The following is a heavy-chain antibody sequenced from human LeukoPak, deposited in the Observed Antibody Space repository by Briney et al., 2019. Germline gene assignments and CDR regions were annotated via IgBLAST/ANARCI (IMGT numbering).Heavy chain of an antibody. Sequence: SETLSLTCTVSGGSISSSSFYWGWVRQPPGKGLEWIGSIYYSGSTYYNPSLKSRVTISVDTSKNQFSLNLNSVTAADTALYYCARHGGSSGWYHFDYWGQGTLVTVSS. V-gene: IGHV4-39*01. CDR3: ARHGGSSGWYHFDY. CDR2: IYYSGST. J-gene: IGHJ4*02. CDR1: GGSISSSSFY. D-gene: IGHD6-13*01.